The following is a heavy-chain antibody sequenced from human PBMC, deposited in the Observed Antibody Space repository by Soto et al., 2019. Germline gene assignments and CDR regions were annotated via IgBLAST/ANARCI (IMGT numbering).Heavy chain of an antibody. D-gene: IGHD3-22*01. CDR3: ARGSYYYNSSSYYHY. Sequence: QVQLQESGPGLVKPSQTLSLTCTVSGGSISSGDYYWSWIRQPPGKGLEWIGYIYYSGSTYYNPSRKSRVTISGDTSKNQFSLNLSSVTAADTAVYYCARGSYYYNSSSYYHYWGQGTLVTVSS. CDR1: GGSISSGDYY. V-gene: IGHV4-30-4*01. CDR2: IYYSGST. J-gene: IGHJ4*02.